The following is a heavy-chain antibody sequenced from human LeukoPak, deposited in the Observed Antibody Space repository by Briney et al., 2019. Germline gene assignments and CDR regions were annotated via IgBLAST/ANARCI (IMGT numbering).Heavy chain of an antibody. CDR3: ARILRFLEWPQNWFDP. J-gene: IGHJ5*02. Sequence: GASVKVSCKASGYTFTGYYMHWVRQAPGQGLEWMGWINPNSGGTNYAQKFRGRVTMTRDTSISTAYMELSRLRSDDTAVYYCARILRFLEWPQNWFDPWGQGTLVTVSS. V-gene: IGHV1-2*02. CDR1: GYTFTGYY. D-gene: IGHD3-3*01. CDR2: INPNSGGT.